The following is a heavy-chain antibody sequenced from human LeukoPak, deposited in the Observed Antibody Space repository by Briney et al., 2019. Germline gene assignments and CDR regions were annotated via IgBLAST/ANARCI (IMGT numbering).Heavy chain of an antibody. CDR3: TKELHVAVAVADYYYFYMDV. D-gene: IGHD6-19*01. V-gene: IGHV3-23*01. J-gene: IGHJ6*03. Sequence: GGSLRLSCAASGFAFSSFAMGWVRQSPGKGLEWLSTINDPGNTTFYSDSVKGRFTISRDNSKNTLYLHMDSLRPDDTATYYCTKELHVAVAVADYYYFYMDVWGRGTAVTVSS. CDR1: GFAFSSFA. CDR2: INDPGNTT.